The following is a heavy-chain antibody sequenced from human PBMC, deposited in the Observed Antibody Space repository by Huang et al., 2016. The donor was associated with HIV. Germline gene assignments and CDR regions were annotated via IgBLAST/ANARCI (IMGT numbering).Heavy chain of an antibody. CDR3: AREYKSMIVVVPHDAFDI. D-gene: IGHD3-22*01. CDR1: GFTFSCYC. J-gene: IGHJ3*02. Sequence: EVQLVESGGGLVQPGGSLRLSCAASGFTFSCYCMYWGRQAPGKGMELVLYMSSGSSTISNADSVKGRFTSSRDNAKNSLYLQMNSLRPEYTAVYYCAREYKSMIVVVPHDAFDIWGQGTMVTVSS. CDR2: MSSGSSTI. V-gene: IGHV3-48*01.